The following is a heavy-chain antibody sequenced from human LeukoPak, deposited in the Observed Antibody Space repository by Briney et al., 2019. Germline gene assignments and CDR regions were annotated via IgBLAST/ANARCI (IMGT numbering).Heavy chain of an antibody. D-gene: IGHD1-26*01. Sequence: GGSLRLSCAASGFTFSSYSMNWVRPAPGKGLEWVSYISSSSSTIYYADSVKGRFTISRDNAKNSLYLQMNSLRDEDTAVYYCAREVEWELLPFDYWGQGTLVTVSS. CDR2: ISSSSSTI. CDR3: AREVEWELLPFDY. V-gene: IGHV3-48*02. J-gene: IGHJ4*02. CDR1: GFTFSSYS.